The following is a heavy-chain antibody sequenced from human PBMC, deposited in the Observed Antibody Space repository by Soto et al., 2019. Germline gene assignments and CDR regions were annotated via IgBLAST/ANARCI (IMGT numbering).Heavy chain of an antibody. Sequence: GGSLRLSCAASGFTFSSYAMHWVRQAPGKGLEWVAVISYDGSNKYYADSVKGRFTISRDNSKNTLYLQMNSLRAEDTAVYYCARDRGLLRYKDAFDIWGQGTMVTV. CDR1: GFTFSSYA. D-gene: IGHD3-16*02. J-gene: IGHJ3*02. CDR2: ISYDGSNK. CDR3: ARDRGLLRYKDAFDI. V-gene: IGHV3-30-3*01.